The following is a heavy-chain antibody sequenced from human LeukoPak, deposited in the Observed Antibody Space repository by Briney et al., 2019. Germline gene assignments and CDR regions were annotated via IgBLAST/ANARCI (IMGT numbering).Heavy chain of an antibody. D-gene: IGHD3-10*02. Sequence: GSLRLSCAAPGFTFSSYSMNWVRQAPGKGLEWVSSISSSSSYIYYVDSMKGRFTISRDNAKNSLYLQMNSLRAEDTAVYYCAELGITMIGGVWGKGTTVTISS. CDR2: ISSSSSYI. V-gene: IGHV3-21*01. CDR1: GFTFSSYS. CDR3: AELGITMIGGV. J-gene: IGHJ6*04.